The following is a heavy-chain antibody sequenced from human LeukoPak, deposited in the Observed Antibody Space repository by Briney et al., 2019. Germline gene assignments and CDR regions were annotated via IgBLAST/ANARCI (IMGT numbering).Heavy chain of an antibody. J-gene: IGHJ4*02. CDR3: ARDEGNSGWYTFDY. D-gene: IGHD6-19*01. CDR1: GDSVSSNNGA. V-gene: IGHV6-1*01. Sequence: SQTLSLTCAISGDSVSSNNGAWNWVRQSPSRGLEWLGRTYYRSKWYTDYAVSMKGRITINADTSKSQFSLQLNSVTPEDTAVYYCARDEGNSGWYTFDYWGQGTLVTVSS. CDR2: TYYRSKWYT.